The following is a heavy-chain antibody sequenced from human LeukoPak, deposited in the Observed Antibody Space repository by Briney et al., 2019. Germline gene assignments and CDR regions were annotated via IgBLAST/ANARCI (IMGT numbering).Heavy chain of an antibody. CDR1: GFTFSSYS. CDR2: ISGSGSYI. Sequence: PGGSLRLSCAASGFTFSSYSINWVRQAPGKGLERVSSISGSGSYIYYAASVRGRFTISRDNAKNSLYLQMNSLRAEDTAVYYCARGGSRAILGVVTADVWGKGTTVTVSS. J-gene: IGHJ6*04. D-gene: IGHD3-3*01. V-gene: IGHV3-21*01. CDR3: ARGGSRAILGVVTADV.